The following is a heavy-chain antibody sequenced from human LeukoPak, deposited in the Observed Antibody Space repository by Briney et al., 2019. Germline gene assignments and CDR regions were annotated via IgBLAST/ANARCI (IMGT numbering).Heavy chain of an antibody. Sequence: GRSLRLSCAASGFTFSSYGMHWVRQAPGKGLEWVAVISYDGSNKYYADSVKGRFTISRDNSKNTLYLQMNSLRAEDTAVYYCARESPFLGYCSGGSCEDAFDIWGQGTMVTVSS. CDR1: GFTFSSYG. J-gene: IGHJ3*02. CDR2: ISYDGSNK. CDR3: ARESPFLGYCSGGSCEDAFDI. D-gene: IGHD2-15*01. V-gene: IGHV3-30*03.